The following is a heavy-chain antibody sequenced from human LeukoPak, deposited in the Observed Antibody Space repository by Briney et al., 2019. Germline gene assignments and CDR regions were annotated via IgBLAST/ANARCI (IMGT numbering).Heavy chain of an antibody. CDR3: ARERISGYDDAFDI. V-gene: IGHV1-69*04. J-gene: IGHJ3*02. CDR2: IIPILGIA. D-gene: IGHD5-12*01. CDR1: GGTFSSYA. Sequence: SVKVSCKASGGTFSSYAISWVRQAPGQGLEWMGRIIPILGIANYAQKFQGRVTITADKSTSTAYMELSSLRSEDTAVFYSARERISGYDDAFDIWGQGTMVTVSS.